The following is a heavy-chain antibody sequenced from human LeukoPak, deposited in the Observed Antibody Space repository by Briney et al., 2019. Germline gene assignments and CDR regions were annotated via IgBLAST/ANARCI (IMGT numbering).Heavy chain of an antibody. CDR3: ARDGYSSVSYFDY. D-gene: IGHD6-19*01. CDR1: GGSISSYY. Sequence: SETLSLTRTVSGGSISSYYWSWIRQPAGKGLEWIGRIYTSGSTNYNPPLKSRVTMSVATSKNQFSLKLSSVTAADTAVYYCARDGYSSVSYFDYWGQGTLVTVSS. V-gene: IGHV4-4*07. CDR2: IYTSGST. J-gene: IGHJ4*02.